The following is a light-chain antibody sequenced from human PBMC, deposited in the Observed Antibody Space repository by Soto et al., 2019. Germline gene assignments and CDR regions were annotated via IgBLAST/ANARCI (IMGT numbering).Light chain of an antibody. CDR1: STDVGAYNN. CDR3: CAYAVTFYV. V-gene: IGLV2-11*01. CDR2: DVS. Sequence: QAVLTQPRSVSASHGQSVTFSCTGTSTDVGAYNNVALYQQLPGRAPKLMIYDVSERPSGTPDRFSGSKSGNTSSLTISGLQADDEAVYYCCAYAVTFYVFGSGTKVTVL. J-gene: IGLJ1*01.